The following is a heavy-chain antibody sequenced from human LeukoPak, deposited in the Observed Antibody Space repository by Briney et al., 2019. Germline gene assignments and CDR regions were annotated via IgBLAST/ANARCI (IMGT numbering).Heavy chain of an antibody. J-gene: IGHJ4*02. Sequence: GRSLRLSCAASGFTFSSYGMHWVRQAPGKGLEWVADIKEDGSEKYYVDSVKGRFTISRDNAKNSLYLQMNSLRAEDTAVYYCARHAKNVGAVDYWGQGTLVTVSS. D-gene: IGHD1-26*01. V-gene: IGHV3-7*01. CDR3: ARHAKNVGAVDY. CDR1: GFTFSSYG. CDR2: IKEDGSEK.